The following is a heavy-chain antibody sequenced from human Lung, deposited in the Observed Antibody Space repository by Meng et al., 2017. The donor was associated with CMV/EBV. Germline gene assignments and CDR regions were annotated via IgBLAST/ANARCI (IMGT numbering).Heavy chain of an antibody. CDR1: TFSFNYYW. D-gene: IGHD5-18*01. CDR2: IKEDGSEK. CDR3: ARARGYGPRYYGMDV. J-gene: IGHJ6*02. Sequence: GGSXRLXCAASTFSFNYYWMSWVRQAPGKGLEWVANIKEDGSEKYYVDSVKGRFTISRDNAKNSLYLQMYSLRAEDTAVYYCARARGYGPRYYGMDVWGQGTXVTVSS. V-gene: IGHV3-7*01.